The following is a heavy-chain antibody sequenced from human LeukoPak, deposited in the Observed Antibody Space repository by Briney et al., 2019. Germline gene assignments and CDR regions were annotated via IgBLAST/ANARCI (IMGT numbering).Heavy chain of an antibody. V-gene: IGHV3-30*03. CDR2: ISYDGNNK. J-gene: IGHJ4*02. CDR3: ARPFHKFFDY. CDR1: GFTFSSYG. D-gene: IGHD3-3*02. Sequence: GRSLRLSCAASGFTFSSYGMHWVCQAPGKGLEWVSVISYDGNNKYYSDSVKGRFTISRDNSKNTLYLQMNSLRTEDTAVYYFARPFHKFFDYWGQGTLVTVSS.